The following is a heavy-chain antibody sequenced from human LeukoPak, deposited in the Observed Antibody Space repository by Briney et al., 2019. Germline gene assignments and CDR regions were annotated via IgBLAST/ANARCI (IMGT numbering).Heavy chain of an antibody. J-gene: IGHJ4*02. CDR3: AKGDSSSWYDGNFDY. Sequence: GGSLRLSCAASGFTFSSYAMHWVRQAPGKGLEWVSGISWNSGSIGYADSVKGRFTISRDNAKNSLYLQMNSLRAEDTALYYCAKGDSSSWYDGNFDYWGQGTLVTVSS. CDR1: GFTFSSYA. CDR2: ISWNSGSI. V-gene: IGHV3-9*01. D-gene: IGHD6-13*01.